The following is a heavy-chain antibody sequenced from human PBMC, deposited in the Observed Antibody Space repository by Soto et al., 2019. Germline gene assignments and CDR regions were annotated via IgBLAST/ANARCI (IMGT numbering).Heavy chain of an antibody. CDR3: ARDSTGSRAGNYYYYGMDV. D-gene: IGHD1-1*01. CDR1: GGSISSGGYY. Sequence: SETLSLTCTVSGGSISSGGYYWSWIRQHPGKGLEWIGYIYYSGSTYYNPSLKSRVTISVDTSKNQFSLKLSSVTAADTAVYYCARDSTGSRAGNYYYYGMDVWGQGTTVT. CDR2: IYYSGST. J-gene: IGHJ6*02. V-gene: IGHV4-31*03.